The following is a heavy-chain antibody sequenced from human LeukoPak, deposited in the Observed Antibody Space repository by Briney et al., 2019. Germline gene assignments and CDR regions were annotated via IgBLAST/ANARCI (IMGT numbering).Heavy chain of an antibody. J-gene: IGHJ2*01. Sequence: SETLSLTCTVSGGSISSGSYYWGWIRQPPGKGLEWIGSIYYSGSTYYNPSLKSRVTISVDTSKNQFSLKLSSVTAADTAVYYCASEYGYVGPWYFDLWGRGTLVTVSS. CDR1: GGSISSGSYY. CDR3: ASEYGYVGPWYFDL. V-gene: IGHV4-39*07. CDR2: IYYSGST. D-gene: IGHD5-12*01.